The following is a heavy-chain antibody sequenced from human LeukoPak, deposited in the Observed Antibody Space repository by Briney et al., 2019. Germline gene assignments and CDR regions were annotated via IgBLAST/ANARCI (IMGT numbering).Heavy chain of an antibody. CDR1: GGSISSGGYY. J-gene: IGHJ4*02. CDR2: IYYSGST. Sequence: SETLSLTCTVSGGSISSGGYYWSWIRQHPGKGLEWIGYIYYSGSTYYNPSLKSRVTISVDTSKNQFSLKLSSVTAADTAVYYCASGQDYGDSAGGETYYFDYWGQGTLVTVSS. V-gene: IGHV4-31*03. D-gene: IGHD4-17*01. CDR3: ASGQDYGDSAGGETYYFDY.